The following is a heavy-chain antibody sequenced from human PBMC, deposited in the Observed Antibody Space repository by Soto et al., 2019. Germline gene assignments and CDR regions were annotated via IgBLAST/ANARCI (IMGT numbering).Heavy chain of an antibody. J-gene: IGHJ6*02. CDR3: ARAPTYYDFWSGYYSNYYYYGMDV. V-gene: IGHV3-43*01. D-gene: IGHD3-3*01. Sequence: GGSLRLSCAASGFTFDDYTMHWVRQAPGKGLEWVSLISWDGGSTYYADSVKGRFTISRDNSKNSLYLQMNSLRTEDTALYYCARAPTYYDFWSGYYSNYYYYGMDVWGQGTTVTVSS. CDR2: ISWDGGST. CDR1: GFTFDDYT.